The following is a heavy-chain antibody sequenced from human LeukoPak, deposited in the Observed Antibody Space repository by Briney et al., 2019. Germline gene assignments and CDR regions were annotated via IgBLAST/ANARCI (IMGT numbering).Heavy chain of an antibody. CDR2: IYYSGST. Sequence: PSETLSLTCTVSGGSISSSSYYWGWIRQPPGKGLEWIGSIYYSGSTYYNPSLKSRVTISVDTSKNQFSLKLSSATAADTAVYYCARQLGYSSFDYWGQGTLVTVSS. V-gene: IGHV4-39*01. J-gene: IGHJ4*02. D-gene: IGHD5-24*01. CDR3: ARQLGYSSFDY. CDR1: GGSISSSSYY.